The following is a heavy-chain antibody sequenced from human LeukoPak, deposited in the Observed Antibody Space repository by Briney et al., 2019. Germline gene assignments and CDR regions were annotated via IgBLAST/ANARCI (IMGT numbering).Heavy chain of an antibody. CDR1: GFTFRSYA. D-gene: IGHD3-10*01. V-gene: IGHV3-64*01. CDR3: ARERVQGAGALDI. J-gene: IGHJ3*02. Sequence: GGSLRLSCAASGFTFRSYAMHWVRQAPGKGLQYVSAISSNGGSTYYANSVKGRFTISRDNSKNTLYLQMGSLRAEDMAVYYCARERVQGAGALDIWGQGTMVTVSS. CDR2: ISSNGGST.